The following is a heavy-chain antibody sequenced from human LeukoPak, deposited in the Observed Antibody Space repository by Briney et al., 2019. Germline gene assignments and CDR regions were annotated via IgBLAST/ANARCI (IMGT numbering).Heavy chain of an antibody. CDR3: ARQGWGIMGATSAADH. J-gene: IGHJ4*02. CDR2: VYPDDSNI. CDR1: GYSFTTYW. D-gene: IGHD1-26*01. Sequence: GESLKISCKGSGYSFTTYWIGWVRQMPGKGLEWMGIVYPDDSNIRYSPSFQGQVTISADKSINTAYLQWSSLKASDTAMYYCARQGWGIMGATSAADHWGQGTLVTVSS. V-gene: IGHV5-51*01.